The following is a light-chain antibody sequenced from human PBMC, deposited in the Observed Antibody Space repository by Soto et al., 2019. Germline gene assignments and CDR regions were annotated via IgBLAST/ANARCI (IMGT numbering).Light chain of an antibody. Sequence: QSVLAPPPPVSAAPGQKGTISRSGSRANNGNNYVFWYPQIPGTAPKTLIYDNNKRPPGIPDRFSGSKYGTSARLGITGLQNGAEADYYCGTCDSSLSVYVFGTGTKVTVL. CDR1: RANNGNNY. V-gene: IGLV1-51*01. CDR2: DNN. CDR3: GTCDSSLSVYV. J-gene: IGLJ1*01.